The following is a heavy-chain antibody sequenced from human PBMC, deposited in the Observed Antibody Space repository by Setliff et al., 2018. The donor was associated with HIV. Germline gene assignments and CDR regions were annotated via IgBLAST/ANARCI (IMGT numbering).Heavy chain of an antibody. V-gene: IGHV3-23*01. CDR3: AKDYTPTFWEYNWFDV. CDR1: GFTFSSHS. J-gene: IGHJ5*02. Sequence: GGSLRLSCAASGFTFSSHSMNWVRQAPGKGLEWVSGISGSGDSTFYAHSVKGRFTISRDNSRDTLYLEMNNLRAEDTALYYCAKDYTPTFWEYNWFDVWGQGTQVTVSS. CDR2: ISGSGDST. D-gene: IGHD3-16*01.